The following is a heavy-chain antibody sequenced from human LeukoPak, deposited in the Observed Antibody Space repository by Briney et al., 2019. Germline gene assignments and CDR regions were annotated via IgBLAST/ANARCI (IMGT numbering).Heavy chain of an antibody. V-gene: IGHV3-21*01. D-gene: IGHD1-26*01. CDR1: GCIVSDYN. CDR2: INISGTYI. CDR3: ARDLSATARAYGY. Sequence: PGGSLRLSCAASGCIVSDYNMNWVRQAPGKGLEWVSFINISGTYITYADSVKGRFTISRDNAKNSLYLQMNSLRAEDTAVYYCARDLSATARAYGYWGQGTLVTVSS. J-gene: IGHJ4*01.